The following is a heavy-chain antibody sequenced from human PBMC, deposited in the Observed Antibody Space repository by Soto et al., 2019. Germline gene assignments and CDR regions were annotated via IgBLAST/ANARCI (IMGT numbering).Heavy chain of an antibody. CDR3: ARHQIVVVITGWFDP. J-gene: IGHJ5*02. Sequence: QLLESGPGLVKPSETLSPTCTVSGGSISSSSYYWGWIRQPPGKGLEWIGSIYYSGSTYYNPSLKSRVTISVDTSKNQFSLKLSSVTAADTAVYYCARHQIVVVITGWFDPWGQGTLVTVSS. V-gene: IGHV4-39*01. D-gene: IGHD3-22*01. CDR2: IYYSGST. CDR1: GGSISSSSYY.